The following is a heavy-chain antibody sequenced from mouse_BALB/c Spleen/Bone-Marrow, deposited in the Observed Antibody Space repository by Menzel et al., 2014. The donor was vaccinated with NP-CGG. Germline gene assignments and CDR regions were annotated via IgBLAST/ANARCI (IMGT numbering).Heavy chain of an antibody. D-gene: IGHD1-1*01. CDR1: GFSIKDTY. CDR2: IDPANGNT. V-gene: IGHV14-3*02. CDR3: AAYCYGSSYGFAY. J-gene: IGHJ3*01. Sequence: VQLQQSGAELVKPGASVKLSCTASGFSIKDTYMHWVKQRPEQGLEWIGRIDPANGNTKYDPKFQGKATITADTSSNTAYLQLSSLTSEDTAVYYCAAYCYGSSYGFAYWGQGTLLTVSA.